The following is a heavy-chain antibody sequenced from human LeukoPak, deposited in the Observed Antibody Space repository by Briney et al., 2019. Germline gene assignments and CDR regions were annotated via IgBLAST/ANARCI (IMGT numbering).Heavy chain of an antibody. CDR2: ISGSGGST. Sequence: GGSLRLSCAASGFTFSSYAMSWVRQAPGKGLEWVSAISGSGGSTYYTDSVKGRFTISRDNSKKTLYLQMNSLRADDTAVYYCAKDPAVVPSARPFYFAYWGQGTLVTVSS. D-gene: IGHD2-2*02. V-gene: IGHV3-23*01. J-gene: IGHJ4*02. CDR3: AKDPAVVPSARPFYFAY. CDR1: GFTFSSYA.